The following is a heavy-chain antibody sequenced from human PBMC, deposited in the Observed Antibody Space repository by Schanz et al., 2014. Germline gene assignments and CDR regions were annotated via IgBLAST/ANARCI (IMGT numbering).Heavy chain of an antibody. CDR2: ISAYNGHT. CDR3: VRDAGWAFGDYHGMDV. CDR1: GYTFTSYG. V-gene: IGHV1-18*01. Sequence: QGQLVQSGAEVKKPGASVKVSCKASGYTFTSYGITRVRQAPGQGLEWMGWISAYNGHTTYAQKFQGRVTMTTDTSTSTAYMELRSLISDDTAVYYCVRDAGWAFGDYHGMDVWGQGTSVTVSS. D-gene: IGHD3-10*01. J-gene: IGHJ6*02.